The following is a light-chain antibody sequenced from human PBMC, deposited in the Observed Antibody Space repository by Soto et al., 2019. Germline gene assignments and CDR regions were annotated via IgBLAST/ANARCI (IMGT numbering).Light chain of an antibody. CDR3: QQSYSTPWT. V-gene: IGKV1-39*01. J-gene: IGKJ1*01. Sequence: DIQMTQSPSSLSASVGDRVTITCRASQSISYYVNWYQQKQGRAPRLLIYSTSTLQSGVPSKFSGSASGTDFTLAISSLQPGDFATYYCQQSYSTPWTFGQGTKVDIK. CDR1: QSISYY. CDR2: STS.